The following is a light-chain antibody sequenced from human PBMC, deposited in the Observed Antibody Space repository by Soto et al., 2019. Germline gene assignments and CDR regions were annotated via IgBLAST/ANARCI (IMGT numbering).Light chain of an antibody. CDR2: NVD. V-gene: IGLV2-14*03. J-gene: IGLJ2*01. CDR1: SSDVGGHNY. CDR3: SSYADRSTVV. Sequence: QSALTQVASVSASPGQSITISCTGTSSDVGGHNYVSWYQQHPGKAPKLMIYNVDYRPSGVSNRFSGSKSGNTASLTISGLQADDEAYYYFSSYADRSTVVFGGGTKVT.